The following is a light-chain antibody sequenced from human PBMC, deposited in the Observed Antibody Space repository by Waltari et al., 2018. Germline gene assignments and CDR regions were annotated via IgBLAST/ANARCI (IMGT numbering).Light chain of an antibody. CDR3: QTRGTGTVI. CDR2: LNSDGSH. V-gene: IGLV4-69*01. J-gene: IGLJ2*01. CDR1: SGHNSYA. Sequence: QLVLTQSPSASASLGASVKLTCTLSSGHNSYAIAWHQQQPEKGPRYLMRLNSDGSHYKADGIPDRFSGSSSGAERYLTISSLQSEDEADYYCQTRGTGTVIFGGGTKLTVL.